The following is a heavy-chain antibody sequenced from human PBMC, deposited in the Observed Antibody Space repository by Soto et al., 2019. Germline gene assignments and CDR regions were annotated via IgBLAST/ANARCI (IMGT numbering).Heavy chain of an antibody. CDR1: GGSISSGDYY. D-gene: IGHD4-17*01. J-gene: IGHJ5*02. CDR2: IYYSGST. Sequence: LSLTCTVSGGSISSGDYYWSWIRQPPGKGLEWIGYIYYSGSTYYNPSLKSRVTISVDTSKNQFSLKLSSVTAADTAVYYCARGTIVDYGRAPNWFDPWGQGTLVTVSS. CDR3: ARGTIVDYGRAPNWFDP. V-gene: IGHV4-30-4*01.